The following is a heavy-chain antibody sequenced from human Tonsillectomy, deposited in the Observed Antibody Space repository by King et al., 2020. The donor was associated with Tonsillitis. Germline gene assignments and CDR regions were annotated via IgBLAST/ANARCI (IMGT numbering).Heavy chain of an antibody. Sequence: QLQESGPGVVKPSETLSLTCTVSGGSISTSDQYWAWIRQPPGTGLEWIGYMYYSGTIFYNPSLKSRITISGGTSENRFSLKLSSVTAADTAVYFCARYVSGRFDYWGQGALVTVSS. V-gene: IGHV4-39*01. J-gene: IGHJ4*02. CDR3: ARYVSGRFDY. CDR1: GGSISTSDQY. D-gene: IGHD1-26*01. CDR2: MYYSGTI.